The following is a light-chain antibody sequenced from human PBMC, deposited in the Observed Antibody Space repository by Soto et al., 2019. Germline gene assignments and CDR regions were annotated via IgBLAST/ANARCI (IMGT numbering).Light chain of an antibody. Sequence: QSALTQPPSASGSPGQSVTISCTGSSSDVGGYNYVSRYQQHPGKAPKLMIYDVSKRPSGVPDRFSGSKSGNTASLTVSGLQAEDEADYYCSSYAGSNIVVFGGGTKLTVL. CDR1: SSDVGGYNY. J-gene: IGLJ2*01. V-gene: IGLV2-8*01. CDR2: DVS. CDR3: SSYAGSNIVV.